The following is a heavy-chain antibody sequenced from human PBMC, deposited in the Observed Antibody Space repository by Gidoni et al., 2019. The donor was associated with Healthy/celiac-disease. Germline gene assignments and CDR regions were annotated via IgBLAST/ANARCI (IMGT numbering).Heavy chain of an antibody. CDR1: GFTFSGCA. J-gene: IGHJ4*02. V-gene: IGHV3-73*02. CDR3: TSLPTVTTYGLVDY. Sequence: EVQLVESGGGVVQPGGSLKLYCAASGFTFSGCAMHWVRQASGKGLELFGRIRSKANSSATAYAASVKGRFTISRDDSKNTAYLQMNSLNTEDTSVYYCTSLPTVTTYGLVDYWGQGTLVTVSS. CDR2: IRSKANSSAT. D-gene: IGHD4-17*01.